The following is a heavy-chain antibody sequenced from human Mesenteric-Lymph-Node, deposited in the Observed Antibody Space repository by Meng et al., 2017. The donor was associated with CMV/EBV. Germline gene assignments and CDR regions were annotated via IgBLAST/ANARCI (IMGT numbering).Heavy chain of an antibody. CDR1: GFTFSSYA. Sequence: GESLKISCAASGFTFSSYAMSWVRQAPGKGLEWVSAISGSGGSTYYADSVKGRFTISRDNSKNTLYLQMNSLRAEDTAVYYCARSVTSGVDYFDYWGQGTLVTVSS. D-gene: IGHD3-10*01. V-gene: IGHV3-23*01. CDR3: ARSVTSGVDYFDY. CDR2: ISGSGGST. J-gene: IGHJ4*02.